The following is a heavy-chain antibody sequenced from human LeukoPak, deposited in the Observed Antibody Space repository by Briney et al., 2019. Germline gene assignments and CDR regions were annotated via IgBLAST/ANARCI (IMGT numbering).Heavy chain of an antibody. CDR3: AKDRGSMFLYFDY. CDR2: ITWNSDNI. V-gene: IGHV3-9*01. J-gene: IGHJ4*02. Sequence: PGGSLRLSCAASGFTFDDYAMHWVRQAPGKGLEWVSGITWNSDNIAYADSVKGRFTISRDNAKKSLYLQMNSLRAEDTALYYCAKDRGSMFLYFDYWGQGTLVTVSS. D-gene: IGHD3-10*02. CDR1: GFTFDDYA.